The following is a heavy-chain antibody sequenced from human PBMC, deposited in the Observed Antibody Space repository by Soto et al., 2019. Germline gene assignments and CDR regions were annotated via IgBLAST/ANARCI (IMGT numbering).Heavy chain of an antibody. V-gene: IGHV4-34*01. Sequence: QVQLQQWGAGLLKPSETLSLTCAVYGGSFSGYYWSWIRQPPGKGLEWIGEINHSGSTNYNASLKTRFTISVDTSKNQCSLKLTSVTAADTAVYYCARGSYYYDSSGYYYEAEYFQYWGQGTLVTVSS. D-gene: IGHD3-22*01. CDR3: ARGSYYYDSSGYYYEAEYFQY. CDR1: GGSFSGYY. CDR2: INHSGST. J-gene: IGHJ1*01.